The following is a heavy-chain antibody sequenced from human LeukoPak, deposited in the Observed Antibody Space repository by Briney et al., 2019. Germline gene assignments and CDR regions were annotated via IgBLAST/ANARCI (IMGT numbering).Heavy chain of an antibody. CDR1: GFTFSIYG. Sequence: GGSLRLSCAASGFTFSIYGMNWVRQAPGRGLEWVSYITNSGTTIYYADSVKGRFTISRDNAKNSLYLQMNSLRAEDTAVYYCARDGHYDILXGYFQDWGQGTLVTVSS. J-gene: IGHJ1*01. D-gene: IGHD3-9*01. CDR3: ARDGHYDILXGYFQD. CDR2: ITNSGTTI. V-gene: IGHV3-48*04.